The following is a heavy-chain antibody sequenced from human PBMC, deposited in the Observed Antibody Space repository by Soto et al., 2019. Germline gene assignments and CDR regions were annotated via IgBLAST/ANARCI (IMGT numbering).Heavy chain of an antibody. CDR2: ISYDGSNK. J-gene: IGHJ4*02. Sequence: QVQLVESGGGVVQPGRSLRLSCAASGFTFSSYAMHWVRQAPGKVLEWVAVISYDGSNKYYADSVKGRFTISRDNSKNTLYLQMNSLRAEDTAVYYCARDLYSSGWSDYWGQGTLVTVSS. D-gene: IGHD6-19*01. CDR3: ARDLYSSGWSDY. CDR1: GFTFSSYA. V-gene: IGHV3-30-3*01.